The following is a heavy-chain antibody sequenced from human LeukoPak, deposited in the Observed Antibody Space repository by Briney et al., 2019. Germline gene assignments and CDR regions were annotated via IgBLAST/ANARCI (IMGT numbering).Heavy chain of an antibody. J-gene: IGHJ3*02. CDR1: GFTFSDYY. Sequence: GGSLRLSCAASGFTFSDYYMGWIRQAPGKGLEWLSCISGSGTTIYYADSVKGRFTISRDNAKNSLDLQMNSLRAEDTAVYYCARDFGLTGTKRSFDIWGQGTMVTVSS. CDR2: ISGSGTTI. V-gene: IGHV3-11*01. CDR3: ARDFGLTGTKRSFDI. D-gene: IGHD1-7*01.